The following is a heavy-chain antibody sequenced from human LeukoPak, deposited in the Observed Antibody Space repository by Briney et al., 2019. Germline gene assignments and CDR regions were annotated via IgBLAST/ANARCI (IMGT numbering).Heavy chain of an antibody. Sequence: PSETLSLTCTVSGGSISSYYWSWIRQPPGKGLEWIGYIYYSGSTNYNPSLKSRVTISVDTSKNQFSLKLSSVTAADTAVYFCARGPDYGGTSGRVDYWGQGTLVTVSS. J-gene: IGHJ4*02. V-gene: IGHV4-59*01. CDR3: ARGPDYGGTSGRVDY. D-gene: IGHD4-23*01. CDR1: GGSISSYY. CDR2: IYYSGST.